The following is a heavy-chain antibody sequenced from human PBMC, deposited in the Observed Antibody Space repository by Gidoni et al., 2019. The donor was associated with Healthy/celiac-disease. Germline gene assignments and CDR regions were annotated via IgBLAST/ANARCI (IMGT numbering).Heavy chain of an antibody. J-gene: IGHJ4*02. Sequence: EVQLVESGGELVQPGGSLRLSCAASGFTVRSNYMCWVRQDPGKGLAWVSVIYSGGSAYYADSVKGRFTISRDNSKNTLFLEMNSLRAEDTAVYYCAVPKEGSNYVAFYYWGQGTLVTVSS. D-gene: IGHD4-4*01. V-gene: IGHV3-66*01. CDR1: GFTVRSNY. CDR3: AVPKEGSNYVAFYY. CDR2: IYSGGSA.